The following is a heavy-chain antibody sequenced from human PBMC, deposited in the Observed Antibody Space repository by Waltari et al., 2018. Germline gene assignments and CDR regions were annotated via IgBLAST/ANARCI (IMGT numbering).Heavy chain of an antibody. J-gene: IGHJ5*02. CDR1: GGSINSSSYY. Sequence: QLQLQESGPGLVKPSETLSLTCTVSGGSINSSSYYWAWIRQPPGKGLEWIGSIYYSGSTYYNPSLKSRVTVSVDASKNQFSLKLSSVTAADTAVYYCARDTSRVVTMNWFDPWGQGTLVTVSS. CDR2: IYYSGST. CDR3: ARDTSRVVTMNWFDP. D-gene: IGHD5-12*01. V-gene: IGHV4-39*07.